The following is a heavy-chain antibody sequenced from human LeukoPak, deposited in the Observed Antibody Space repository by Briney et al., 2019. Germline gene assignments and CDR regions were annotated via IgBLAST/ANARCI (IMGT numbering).Heavy chain of an antibody. V-gene: IGHV1-2*02. J-gene: IGHJ5*02. D-gene: IGHD6-13*01. Sequence: ASVKVSCKASGYTFTGYYMHWVRQAPGQGLEWMGWIDLNSGDTNYEQKFQGRVTMTRDTSTSTVYMELSSLRSEDTAVYYCARDRGQQLDLFDPWGQGTLVTVSS. CDR3: ARDRGQQLDLFDP. CDR1: GYTFTGYY. CDR2: IDLNSGDT.